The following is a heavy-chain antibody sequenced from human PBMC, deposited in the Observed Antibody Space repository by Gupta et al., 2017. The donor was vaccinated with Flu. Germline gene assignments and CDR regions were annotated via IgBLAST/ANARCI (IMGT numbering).Heavy chain of an antibody. J-gene: IGHJ4*02. CDR1: GFTFSSYD. Sequence: EVQLLESGGGLVQPGGSLRLSCAASGFTFSSYDMSWVRQAPGKGLEWVSVISGSGGSTYYADSVKGRFTISRDNSKNTLYLQMNSLRAEDTAVYYCAKQYKGIAAHPVVDYWGQGTLVTVSS. V-gene: IGHV3-23*01. D-gene: IGHD6-13*01. CDR2: ISGSGGST. CDR3: AKQYKGIAAHPVVDY.